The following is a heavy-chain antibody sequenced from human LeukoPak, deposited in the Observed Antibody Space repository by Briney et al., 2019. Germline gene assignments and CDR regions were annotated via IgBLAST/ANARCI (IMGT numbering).Heavy chain of an antibody. CDR1: GFTFDDYG. CDR3: ARELGDGYISFYFDY. J-gene: IGHJ4*02. D-gene: IGHD5-24*01. Sequence: GGSLRLSCAASGFTFDDYGMSWVRQAPGKGLEWVSGINWNGGSTGYADSVKGRFTISRDNAKNSLYLQMNSLRAEDTALYYCARELGDGYISFYFDYWGQGTLLTVSS. V-gene: IGHV3-20*04. CDR2: INWNGGST.